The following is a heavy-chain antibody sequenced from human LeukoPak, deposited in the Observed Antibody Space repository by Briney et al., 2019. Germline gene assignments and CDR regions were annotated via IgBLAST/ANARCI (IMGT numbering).Heavy chain of an antibody. V-gene: IGHV4-34*01. Sequence: PSETLSLTCAVYGVFFSGYYWSWLRQPPGKGLEWIGEINNSGSTNYNPSLKGRVTISVDTSKNQFSLKLSSVTAADTAVYYCARGGRYYDSSGYYLRQRSFDYWGQGTLVTVSS. CDR3: ARGGRYYDSSGYYLRQRSFDY. D-gene: IGHD3-22*01. J-gene: IGHJ4*02. CDR2: INNSGST. CDR1: GVFFSGYY.